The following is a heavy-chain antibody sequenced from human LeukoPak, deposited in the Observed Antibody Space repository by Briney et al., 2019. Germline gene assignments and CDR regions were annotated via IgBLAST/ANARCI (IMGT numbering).Heavy chain of an antibody. Sequence: GGSLRLSCAASGFTFSTYGMSWVRQAPGKGLEWVSGISGSGDSTYYADSVKGRFTISRDNSKNTLYLQMNSLRAEDTAVYYCAKDPQWFDPWGQGTLVTVSS. CDR2: ISGSGDST. V-gene: IGHV3-23*01. CDR3: AKDPQWFDP. CDR1: GFTFSTYG. J-gene: IGHJ5*02.